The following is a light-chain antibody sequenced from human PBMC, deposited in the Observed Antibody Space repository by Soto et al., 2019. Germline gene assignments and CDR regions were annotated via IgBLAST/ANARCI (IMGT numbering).Light chain of an antibody. Sequence: QSALTQPASVSGSPGQSITISCTGTSSDVGGYNYVSWYQPHPGKAPKLMIYEVSNRPSGVSNRFSGSKSGNTASLTISGLQAEDEADYYCNSYTSSSTSVFGGGTKLTVL. CDR1: SSDVGGYNY. V-gene: IGLV2-14*01. CDR2: EVS. CDR3: NSYTSSSTSV. J-gene: IGLJ2*01.